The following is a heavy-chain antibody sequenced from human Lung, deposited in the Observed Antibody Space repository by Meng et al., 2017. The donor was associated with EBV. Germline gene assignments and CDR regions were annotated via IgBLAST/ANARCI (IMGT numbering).Heavy chain of an antibody. CDR3: AIIPYSNA. CDR1: GFDFDPYA. V-gene: IGHV3-30-3*01. J-gene: IGHJ5*02. Sequence: QVTVVESGGGVVQPGRSLRLTCAAAGFDFDPYAVHWVRQAPGKGLEWVAVISDTGHNKYFADSVRGRFTISRDNSKNMVSLQMNSLRPGDTATYYCAIIPYSNAWGQGTLVTVSS. D-gene: IGHD4-11*01. CDR2: ISDTGHNK.